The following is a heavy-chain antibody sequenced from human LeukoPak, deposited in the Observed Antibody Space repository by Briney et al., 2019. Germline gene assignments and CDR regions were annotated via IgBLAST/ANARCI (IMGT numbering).Heavy chain of an antibody. J-gene: IGHJ4*02. CDR1: GYTFTVYY. Sequence: GASVKVSCKASGYTFTVYYIHWVRQARGQGLEWMGWINPKSGGTNYAQKFQGRVTMARDTSTSTAYMELNRLTSDDTAVYYCAIIGSTSDSCYWGQGTLVTIS. D-gene: IGHD2-15*01. CDR2: INPKSGGT. V-gene: IGHV1-2*02. CDR3: AIIGSTSDSCY.